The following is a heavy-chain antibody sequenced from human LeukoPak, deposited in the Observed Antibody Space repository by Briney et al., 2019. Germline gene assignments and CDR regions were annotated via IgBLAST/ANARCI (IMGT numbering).Heavy chain of an antibody. Sequence: ASVKVSCKASGYTFTSYIISWVRQAPGQGLEWMGWINAYNGNTDYAQRVQGRVTMTTDTSTSTTYMELRSLRSDDTAVYYCARDRHIAAAVYYYYMDVWGKGTPVTVSS. CDR2: INAYNGNT. CDR1: GYTFTSYI. J-gene: IGHJ6*03. CDR3: ARDRHIAAAVYYYYMDV. V-gene: IGHV1-18*01. D-gene: IGHD6-13*01.